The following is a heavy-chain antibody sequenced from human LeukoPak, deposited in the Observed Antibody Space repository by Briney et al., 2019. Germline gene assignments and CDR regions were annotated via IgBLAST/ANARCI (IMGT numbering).Heavy chain of an antibody. J-gene: IGHJ4*02. Sequence: PSETLSLTCTDSGGSISSSSYYWGWIRQPPGKGLEWIGSIYYSGSTYYNPSLKSRVTISADTSKNQFSLKLSSVTAADTAVYYCARRRGGATFDYWGQGTLVTVSS. V-gene: IGHV4-39*01. CDR3: ARRRGGATFDY. CDR1: GGSISSSSYY. CDR2: IYYSGST. D-gene: IGHD1-26*01.